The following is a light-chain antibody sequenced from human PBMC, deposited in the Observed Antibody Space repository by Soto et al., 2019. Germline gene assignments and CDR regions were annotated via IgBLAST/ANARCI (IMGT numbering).Light chain of an antibody. CDR1: QGVGSY. V-gene: IGKV1-13*02. CDR3: QQLNSYPLT. Sequence: AIELTQFPSSLSSSAGDRVTITCRASQGVGSYLAWYQQKPGKAPKLLIFEASTMESGVPSRFSGGGSGTDFTLTIISLQPEDVATYYCQQLNSYPLTFGGGTKVEIK. J-gene: IGKJ4*01. CDR2: EAS.